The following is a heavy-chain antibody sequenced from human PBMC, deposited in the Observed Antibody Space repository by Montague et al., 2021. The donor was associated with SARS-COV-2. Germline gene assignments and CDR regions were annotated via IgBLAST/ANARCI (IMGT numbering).Heavy chain of an antibody. Sequence: PALVKPTQTLTQTCTFSGFSLSTSGLCVSWIRQPPGKALEWLTLIDWDDDKYYSTSLKTRLTISKDISKNQVVLTMTNMDPVDTATYYCARSYGTTGVTRALDYWGQGTLVTVSS. D-gene: IGHD4-23*01. CDR2: IDWDDDK. V-gene: IGHV2-70*01. CDR3: ARSYGTTGVTRALDY. J-gene: IGHJ4*02. CDR1: GFSLSTSGLC.